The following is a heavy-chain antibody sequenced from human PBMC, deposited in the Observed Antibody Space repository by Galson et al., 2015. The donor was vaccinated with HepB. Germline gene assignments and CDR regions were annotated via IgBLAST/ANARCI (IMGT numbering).Heavy chain of an antibody. CDR2: LSSHGDNE. J-gene: IGHJ4*02. Sequence: SLRLSCAASGFTFTNYAMHWVRQAPGKGLEWLAGLSSHGDNEYYADSVKGRFTISRDNSENMVYLQMHSLRVEDTAVYYCARTFYFDYWGQGTVVTVSS. V-gene: IGHV3-30*04. CDR3: ARTFYFDY. CDR1: GFTFTNYA.